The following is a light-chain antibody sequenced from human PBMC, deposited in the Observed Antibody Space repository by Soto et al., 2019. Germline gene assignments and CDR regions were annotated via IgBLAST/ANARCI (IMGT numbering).Light chain of an antibody. CDR1: SSNFGAGYD. CDR2: ANS. Sequence: QSVLTQPPSVSGAPGQRITISCTGSSSNFGAGYDVHWYQQLPGTAPKLLIYANSNRPSGVPDRFSGSKSGTSASPAITGLQAEDEADYYCQSYDSSLSGSLVFGGGTKLTVL. J-gene: IGLJ2*01. CDR3: QSYDSSLSGSLV. V-gene: IGLV1-40*01.